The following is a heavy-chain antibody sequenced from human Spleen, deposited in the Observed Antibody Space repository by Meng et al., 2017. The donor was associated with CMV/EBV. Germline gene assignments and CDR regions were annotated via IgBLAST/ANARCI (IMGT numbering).Heavy chain of an antibody. Sequence: GESLKISCKGSGYSFTSHWIAWVRQMPGKGLEWMGIIHPGDSDARYSPSFQGQVTMSADKSITTAYLQWSSLKASDTAIYYCARRTTEGSWYGWNWFDPWGQGTLVTVSS. CDR1: GYSFTSHW. J-gene: IGHJ5*02. CDR2: IHPGDSDA. V-gene: IGHV5-51*01. CDR3: ARRTTEGSWYGWNWFDP. D-gene: IGHD6-13*01.